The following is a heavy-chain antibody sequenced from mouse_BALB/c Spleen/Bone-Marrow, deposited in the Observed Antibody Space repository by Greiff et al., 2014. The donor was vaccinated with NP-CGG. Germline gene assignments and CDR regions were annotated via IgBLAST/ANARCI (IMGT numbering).Heavy chain of an antibody. D-gene: IGHD3-3*01. Sequence: VKLMESGAELVRPGASVKLSCKASGYSLTSYWMNWVKQRPGQGLEWIGMIHLSDSESRLNQKFKDKATLTVDKSSSTAYMQLSSPTSEDSAVYYCTRYDLTTRAFAYWGQGTLVTVSA. V-gene: IGHV1-61*01. J-gene: IGHJ3*01. CDR1: GYSLTSYW. CDR3: TRYDLTTRAFAY. CDR2: IHLSDSES.